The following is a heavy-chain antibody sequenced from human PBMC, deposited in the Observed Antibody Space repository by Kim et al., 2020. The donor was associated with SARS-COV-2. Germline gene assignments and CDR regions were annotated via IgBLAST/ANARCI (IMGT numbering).Heavy chain of an antibody. J-gene: IGHJ6*02. CDR3: ARDSTLGVDV. Sequence: ITNYNPSLRSRVTRSVCTSKNQFSLKLSSVTAADTAVYYCARDSTLGVDVWGQGTTVTVSS. V-gene: IGHV4-59*01. CDR2: IT.